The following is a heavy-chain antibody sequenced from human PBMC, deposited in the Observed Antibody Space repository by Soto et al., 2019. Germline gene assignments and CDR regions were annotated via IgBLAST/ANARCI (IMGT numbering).Heavy chain of an antibody. CDR2: IGTAGDT. Sequence: GGSLRLSCAASGFTFSSYDMHWVRQATGKGLEWVSAIGTAGDTYYPGSVKGRFTISRENAKNSLYLQMNSLRAGDTAVYYCARGRYFDWLYFDYWGQGTLVTVSS. J-gene: IGHJ4*02. V-gene: IGHV3-13*01. CDR1: GFTFSSYD. CDR3: ARGRYFDWLYFDY. D-gene: IGHD3-9*01.